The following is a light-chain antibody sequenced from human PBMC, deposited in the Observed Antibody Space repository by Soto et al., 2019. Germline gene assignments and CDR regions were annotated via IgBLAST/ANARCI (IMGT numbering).Light chain of an antibody. CDR1: QDVSSK. V-gene: IGKV3D-15*01. CDR2: DAS. CDR3: QQYIRWPLT. J-gene: IGKJ4*01. Sequence: EMVVTQSPATLSVSPGERVTLSCRTSQDVSSKLAWYQQKPGQPPSLLIYDASTRATGNPARFSGSGSGTEFTLAVSSLQSEDYALYFCQQYIRWPLTFGGGTKVDIK.